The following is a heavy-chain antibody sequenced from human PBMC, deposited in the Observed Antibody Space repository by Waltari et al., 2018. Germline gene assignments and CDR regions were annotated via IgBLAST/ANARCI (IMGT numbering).Heavy chain of an antibody. CDR3: ARSDIVATTPPDY. CDR1: GGSISSHY. J-gene: IGHJ4*02. CDR2: IYYSGST. D-gene: IGHD5-12*01. V-gene: IGHV4-59*11. Sequence: QVQLQESGPGLVKPSETLSLTCTVSGGSISSHYWSWIRQPPGKGLEWIGYIYYSGSTNYNPSRKSRVTISVDTSKNQFSLKLSSVTAADTAVYYCARSDIVATTPPDYWGQGTLVTVSS.